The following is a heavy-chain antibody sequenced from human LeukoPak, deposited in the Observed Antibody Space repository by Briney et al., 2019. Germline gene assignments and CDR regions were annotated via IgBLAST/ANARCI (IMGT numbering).Heavy chain of an antibody. D-gene: IGHD3-22*01. V-gene: IGHV4-34*01. CDR3: ARRLRGYYYAFDI. CDR1: GGSFSGYY. J-gene: IGHJ3*02. Sequence: SETLSLTCAVSGGSFSGYYWSWIRQPPGKGLEWIGEINHSGSTNYNPSLKSRVTISVDTSKNQFSLKLSSVTAADTAVYYCARRLRGYYYAFDIWGQGTMVTVSS. CDR2: INHSGST.